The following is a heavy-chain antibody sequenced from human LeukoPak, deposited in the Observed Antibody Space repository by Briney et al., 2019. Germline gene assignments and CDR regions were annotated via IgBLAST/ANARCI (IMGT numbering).Heavy chain of an antibody. D-gene: IGHD6-13*01. CDR2: ISWNSGSI. CDR1: GFTFDDYA. V-gene: IGHV3-9*01. J-gene: IGHJ4*02. Sequence: GGSLRLPCAASGFTFDDYAMHWVRQAPGKGLERVSGISWNSGSIGYADSVKGRFTISRDNAKNSLYLQMNSLRTEDTALYYCAKDFRIAAAGEIDYWGQGTLVTVSS. CDR3: AKDFRIAAAGEIDY.